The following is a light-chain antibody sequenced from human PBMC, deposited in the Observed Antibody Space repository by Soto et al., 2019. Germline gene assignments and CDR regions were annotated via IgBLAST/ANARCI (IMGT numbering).Light chain of an antibody. CDR3: QQYGSSPLT. CDR2: GAS. Sequence: EIVLTQSPGTLSLSPGERATLSCRASQSVSSSYLAWYQQKPGQAPRLLIYGASSRANGIPDRFSGSGSGTDFTLTISRLEPEDFAVYYCQQYGSSPLTFGGGTKVDI. J-gene: IGKJ4*01. CDR1: QSVSSSY. V-gene: IGKV3-20*01.